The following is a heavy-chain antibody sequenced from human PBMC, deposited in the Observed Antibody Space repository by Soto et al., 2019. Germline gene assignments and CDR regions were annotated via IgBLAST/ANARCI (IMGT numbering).Heavy chain of an antibody. J-gene: IGHJ6*02. CDR1: GYTLTELS. V-gene: IGHV1-24*01. CDR3: ATYYYGSGSYQRYYYYGMDV. D-gene: IGHD3-10*01. CDR2: FDPEDGET. Sequence: QVQLVQSGAEVKKPGASVKVSCKVSGYTLTELSMHWVRQAPGKGLEWMGGFDPEDGETIYAQKFQGRGTMTEDTSTDTAYMELSSLRSADTAVYYCATYYYGSGSYQRYYYYGMDVWGQGTTVTVSS.